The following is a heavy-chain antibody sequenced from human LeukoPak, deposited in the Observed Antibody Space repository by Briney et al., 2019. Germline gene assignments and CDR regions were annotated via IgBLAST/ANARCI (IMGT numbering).Heavy chain of an antibody. D-gene: IGHD4-17*01. CDR2: INPNSGGT. J-gene: IGHJ6*02. V-gene: IGHV1-2*02. Sequence: ASVKVSCKASGYTFTGYYMHWVRQAPGQGLEWMGWINPNSGGTNYAQKFQGRVTMTRDTSISTAYMELSRLRSEDTAVYYCARTYGDYGGPSWGMDVWGQGTTVTVSS. CDR1: GYTFTGYY. CDR3: ARTYGDYGGPSWGMDV.